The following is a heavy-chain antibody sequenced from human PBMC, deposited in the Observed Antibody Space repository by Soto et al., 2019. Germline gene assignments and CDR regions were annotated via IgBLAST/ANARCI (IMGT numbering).Heavy chain of an antibody. D-gene: IGHD2-15*01. CDR1: GGSISSYY. CDR2: IYYSGST. Sequence: SETLSLTCPVSGGSISSYYWSWIRQPPGKGLEWIGYIYYSGSTNYNPSLKSRVTISVDTSKNQFSLKLSSVTAADTAVYYCARGVVAATDYYYYYMDVWGKGTTVTVSS. V-gene: IGHV4-59*01. J-gene: IGHJ6*03. CDR3: ARGVVAATDYYYYYMDV.